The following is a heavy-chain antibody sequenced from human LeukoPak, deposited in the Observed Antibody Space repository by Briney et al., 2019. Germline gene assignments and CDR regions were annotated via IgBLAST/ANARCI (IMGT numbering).Heavy chain of an antibody. D-gene: IGHD4-11*01. CDR2: ISYDGSNK. V-gene: IGHV3-30-3*01. CDR1: GFTFSSYA. J-gene: IGHJ4*02. CDR3: ARDIGTVKGDY. Sequence: GGSLRLSCAASGFTFSSYAMHWVRQAPGKGLEWVAVISYDGSNKYYADSVKGRFTISRDNSKNTLYLQMNSLGAEDTAVYYCARDIGTVKGDYWGQGTLVTVSS.